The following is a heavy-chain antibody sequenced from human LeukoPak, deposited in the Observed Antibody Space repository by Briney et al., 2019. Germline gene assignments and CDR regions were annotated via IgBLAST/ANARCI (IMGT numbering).Heavy chain of an antibody. V-gene: IGHV4-59*01. J-gene: IGHJ4*02. D-gene: IGHD1-7*01. CDR3: ARGPNPYNWNYGHGWRD. CDR1: GGSISSYY. Sequence: PSETLSLTCTVSGGSISSYYWSWIRQPPGKGLEWIGYIYYSGSTNYNPSLKSRVTISVDTSKNQFSLKLSSVTAADTAVYYCARGPNPYNWNYGHGWRDWGQGTLVTVSS. CDR2: IYYSGST.